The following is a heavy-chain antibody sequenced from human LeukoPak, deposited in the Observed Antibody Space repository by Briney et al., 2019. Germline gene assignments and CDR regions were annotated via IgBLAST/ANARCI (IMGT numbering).Heavy chain of an antibody. J-gene: IGHJ4*02. V-gene: IGHV3-66*04. D-gene: IGHD3-22*01. Sequence: RGGSLRLSCAASGFTASSNYMSWVRQAPGKGLEWVSVIYSGGSTYYADSVKGRFTISRDNSKNTLYLQMNSMRAEDTAVYYCARRAGDYSHPYDYWGQGTLVTVSS. CDR3: ARRAGDYSHPYDY. CDR2: IYSGGST. CDR1: GFTASSNY.